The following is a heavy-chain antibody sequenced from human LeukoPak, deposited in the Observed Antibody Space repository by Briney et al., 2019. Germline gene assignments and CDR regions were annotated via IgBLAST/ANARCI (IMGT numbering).Heavy chain of an antibody. V-gene: IGHV3-74*01. J-gene: IGHJ4*02. CDR2: INTDGSST. CDR3: TRGLLGIDY. Sequence: PGGSLRLSCAASGFIFNSYGMHWVRQAPGKGLVWVSQINTDGSSTNYADYVKGRFTISRDNARNTLYLQMNSLRAEDTAVYYCTRGLLGIDYWGQGTLVTVSS. D-gene: IGHD2-8*02. CDR1: GFIFNSYG.